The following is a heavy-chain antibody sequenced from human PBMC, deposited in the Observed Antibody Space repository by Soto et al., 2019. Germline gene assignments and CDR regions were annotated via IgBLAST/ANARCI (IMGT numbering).Heavy chain of an antibody. CDR3: ASLGHPGH. Sequence: QVQLVQSGAEVKKPGSSVKVSCTASGGSLRNSVISWVRQAPAQRLEWRGGVIPILGTANYAQKFQGRVTMTADEATSTAYMDLSSLGPDDTAVYYCASLGHPGHWGPGTLVIVSS. CDR1: GGSLRNSV. J-gene: IGHJ4*02. CDR2: VIPILGTA. V-gene: IGHV1-69*01.